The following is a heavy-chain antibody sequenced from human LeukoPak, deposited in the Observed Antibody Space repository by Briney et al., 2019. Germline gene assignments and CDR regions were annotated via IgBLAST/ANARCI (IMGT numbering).Heavy chain of an antibody. CDR1: GFTFSSYS. V-gene: IGHV3-48*01. CDR2: ISSSSSSTI. J-gene: IGHJ2*01. D-gene: IGHD3-10*01. CDR3: ARDHPRLGWYFDL. Sequence: GGSLRLSCAASGFTFSSYSMNWVRQAPGKGLEWVSYISSSSSSTIYYADSVKGRFTISRDNAKNSLYLQMNSLRAEDTAVYYCARDHPRLGWYFDLWGRGTLVTVSS.